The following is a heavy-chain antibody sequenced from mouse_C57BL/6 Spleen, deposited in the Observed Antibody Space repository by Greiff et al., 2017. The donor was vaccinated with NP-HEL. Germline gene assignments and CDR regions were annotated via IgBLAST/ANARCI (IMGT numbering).Heavy chain of an antibody. CDR1: GYTFTRYC. CDR2: IDPPDSYT. J-gene: IGHJ2*01. Sequence: QVQLQQPGAELVTPGASVKLSCKASGYTFTRYCMQLLKQTRAPRLSPIFAIDPPDSYTNYNQKFKGKATLTVDTSSSTAYMQLSSLTSEDSAVYYCARTDGFYFDYWGQGTTLTVSS. V-gene: IGHV1-50*01. CDR3: ARTDGFYFDY. D-gene: IGHD1-1*01.